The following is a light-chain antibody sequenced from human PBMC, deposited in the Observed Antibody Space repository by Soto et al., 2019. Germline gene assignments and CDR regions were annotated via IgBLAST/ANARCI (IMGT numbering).Light chain of an antibody. CDR1: QSVSTY. Sequence: EIVLTQSPGTLSLSLGERGTLSCRAIQSVSTYLAWYQQRPGQAPRLLIYDASYSATDIPPRFSGSGSGTDFTLTISSLEPEDFAVYYCQQRRSWPPTITFGQGTRLEIK. CDR2: DAS. J-gene: IGKJ5*01. V-gene: IGKV3-11*01. CDR3: QQRRSWPPTIT.